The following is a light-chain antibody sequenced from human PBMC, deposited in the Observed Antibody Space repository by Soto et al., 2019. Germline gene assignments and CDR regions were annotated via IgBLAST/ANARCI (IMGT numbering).Light chain of an antibody. CDR3: SSYTRSSTYV. V-gene: IGLV2-14*01. J-gene: IGLJ1*01. CDR1: SSDVGGYNY. Sequence: QSVLTQPASVSGSPGQSITISCTGTSSDVGGYNYVSWYQQHPGKAPKLMIYDATNRPSGVSNRFSGSKSGNTASLTISGLQAEDEADYSCSSYTRSSTYVFGSGTKVT. CDR2: DAT.